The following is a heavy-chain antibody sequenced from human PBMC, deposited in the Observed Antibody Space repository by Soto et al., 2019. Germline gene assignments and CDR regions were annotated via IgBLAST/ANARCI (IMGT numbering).Heavy chain of an antibody. Sequence: EVQLLESGGGLVQPGGSLRLSCAASGFIFSTYAMNWVRQAPGKGLEWVSGISGSGDSTFYADSVKGRFTISRDNSKNTLYLQMNSLRAEDTAVYYCAKELGTTLTNFDSWGQGTLVTVSP. CDR1: GFIFSTYA. V-gene: IGHV3-23*01. J-gene: IGHJ4*02. CDR3: AKELGTTLTNFDS. CDR2: ISGSGDST. D-gene: IGHD3-9*01.